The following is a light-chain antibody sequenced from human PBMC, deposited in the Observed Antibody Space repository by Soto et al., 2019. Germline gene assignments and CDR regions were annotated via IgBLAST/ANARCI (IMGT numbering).Light chain of an antibody. CDR2: EVT. Sequence: QAVVTQPPSASGSPGQSVTISCTGTSSDVGAYKYVSWYQQYPGKAPKLMIYEVTKRPSGVPDRFSGSKSGNTASLTVSGLLAEDEADYYCTSYVGNDNWVFGGGIKLTVL. CDR1: SSDVGAYKY. CDR3: TSYVGNDNWV. J-gene: IGLJ3*02. V-gene: IGLV2-8*01.